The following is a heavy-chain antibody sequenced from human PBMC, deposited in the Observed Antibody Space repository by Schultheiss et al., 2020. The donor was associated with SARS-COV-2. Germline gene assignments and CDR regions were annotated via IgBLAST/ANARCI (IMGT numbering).Heavy chain of an antibody. Sequence: GGSLRLSCAASGFTFSSYDMHWVRQATGKGLEWVSYISSSGSTIYYADSVKGRFTISRDNAKSSLDLRMNSLRAEDTAVYYCARQFVVVPAANDYWGQGTLVTVSS. J-gene: IGHJ4*02. CDR1: GFTFSSYD. CDR3: ARQFVVVPAANDY. V-gene: IGHV3-48*01. D-gene: IGHD2-2*01. CDR2: ISSSGSTI.